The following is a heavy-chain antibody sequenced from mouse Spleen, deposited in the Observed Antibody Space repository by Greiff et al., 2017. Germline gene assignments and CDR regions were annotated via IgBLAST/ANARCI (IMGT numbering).Heavy chain of an antibody. Sequence: QVQLKESGAELVRPGTSVKVSCKASGYAFTNYLIEWVKQRPGQGLEWIGVINPGSGGTNYNEKFKGKATLTADKSSSTAYMQLSSLTSEDSAVYFCARMHYYGSSYWGQGTLVTVSA. CDR1: GYAFTNYL. V-gene: IGHV1-54*01. J-gene: IGHJ3*01. CDR3: ARMHYYGSSY. D-gene: IGHD1-1*01. CDR2: INPGSGGT.